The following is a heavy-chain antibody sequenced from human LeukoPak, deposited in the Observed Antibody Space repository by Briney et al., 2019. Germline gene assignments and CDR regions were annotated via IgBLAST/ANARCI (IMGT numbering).Heavy chain of an antibody. Sequence: GGSLRLSCAASGFTFSGYDFHWVRQATGRGLEWVSAIGTVGDTHYLDSVKGRFTISRENAKNSLYLQMNSLRAGDTAVYYCARETGDVLLGAFDVWGQGTMVTVSS. J-gene: IGHJ3*01. CDR3: ARETGDVLLGAFDV. V-gene: IGHV3-13*04. CDR1: GFTFSGYD. CDR2: IGTVGDT. D-gene: IGHD3-10*01.